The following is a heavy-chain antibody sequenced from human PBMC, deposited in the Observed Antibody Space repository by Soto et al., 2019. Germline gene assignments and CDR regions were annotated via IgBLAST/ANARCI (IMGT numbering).Heavy chain of an antibody. J-gene: IGHJ5*02. V-gene: IGHV4-34*02. CDR2: VCPGGRT. CDR1: GGSFNNYC. CDR3: ARGDYGQYDAYNWFDP. Sequence: QVRLQQWGAGLVRPSETLSLTCAVYGGSFNNYCWSWIRQPPGRDRGGLGQVCPGGRTNYSPTLKREVRIAVEGSKNQFSLRLTSVTVADTAVYYCARGDYGQYDAYNWFDPWGQGNLVIVAS. D-gene: IGHD3-10*01.